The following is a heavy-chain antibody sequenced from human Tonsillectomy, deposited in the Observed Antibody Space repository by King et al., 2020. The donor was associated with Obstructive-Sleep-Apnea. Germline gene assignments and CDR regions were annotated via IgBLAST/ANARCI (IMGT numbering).Heavy chain of an antibody. J-gene: IGHJ4*02. CDR1: GGPISSGDYY. CDR2: IYYSGST. CDR3: AREGGGYSGYDLRGVAVD. D-gene: IGHD5-12*01. Sequence: VQLQESGPGLVKPSQTLSLTCTVSGGPISSGDYYWSWIRQPPGKGLEWIGYIYYSGSTYYNPSLKSRVTISVDTSKNQFSLKLSSVTAADTAVYYCAREGGGYSGYDLRGVAVDWGQGTLVTVSS. V-gene: IGHV4-30-4*01.